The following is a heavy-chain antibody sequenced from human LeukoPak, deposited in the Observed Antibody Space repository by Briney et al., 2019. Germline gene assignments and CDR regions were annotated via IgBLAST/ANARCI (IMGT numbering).Heavy chain of an antibody. CDR3: ARVGCSSSSCYNWFDP. J-gene: IGHJ5*02. CDR2: INHSGST. D-gene: IGHD2-15*01. Sequence: PSETLSLTCAVYGGSFSGYYWSWIRQPPGKGLEWIGEINHSGSTNYNPSLKSRVTISVDTSKNQFSLKLSSVTAADTAVCYCARVGCSSSSCYNWFDPWGQGTLVTVSS. V-gene: IGHV4-34*01. CDR1: GGSFSGYY.